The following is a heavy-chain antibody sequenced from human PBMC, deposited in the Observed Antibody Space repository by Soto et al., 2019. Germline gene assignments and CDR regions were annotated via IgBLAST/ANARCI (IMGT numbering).Heavy chain of an antibody. CDR3: ARGHSEYSSSSRFDP. D-gene: IGHD6-6*01. V-gene: IGHV1-2*04. Sequence: ASVKVSCKASGYTFTGYYMHWVRQAPGQGLEWMGWINPNSGGTNYAQKFQGWVTMTRDTSISTAYMELSRLRSDDTAVYYCARGHSEYSSSSRFDPWGQGTLVTVSS. CDR1: GYTFTGYY. CDR2: INPNSGGT. J-gene: IGHJ5*02.